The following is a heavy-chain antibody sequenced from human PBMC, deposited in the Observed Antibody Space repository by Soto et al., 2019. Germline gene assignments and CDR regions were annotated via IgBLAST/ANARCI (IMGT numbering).Heavy chain of an antibody. V-gene: IGHV4-4*07. J-gene: IGHJ4*02. CDR3: ARGMTPPGAPAWYYFDS. CDR1: GASITGSSY. Sequence: SETLSLTCTVSGASITGSSYWSWIRQPAGKGLEWIGRFSLSGTTNYNPSLRSRVTMSADVSKNQFSLRLTSVTAADTALYYCARGMTPPGAPAWYYFDSWGQGTLVTVPS. CDR2: FSLSGTT. D-gene: IGHD2-8*02.